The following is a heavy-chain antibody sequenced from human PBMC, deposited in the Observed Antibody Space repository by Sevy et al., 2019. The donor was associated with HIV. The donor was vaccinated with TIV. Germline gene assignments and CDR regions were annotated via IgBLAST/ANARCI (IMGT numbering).Heavy chain of an antibody. CDR3: ARHHKGRGLTFDY. V-gene: IGHV4-39*01. CDR1: GGSISSSSYY. CDR2: IYYSGST. J-gene: IGHJ4*02. Sequence: SETLPLTCTVSGGSISSSSYYWGWIRQPPGKGLEWIGSIYYSGSTYYNPSLKSRVTISVDTSKNQFSLKLSSVTAADTAVYYCARHHKGRGLTFDYWGQGTLVTVSS.